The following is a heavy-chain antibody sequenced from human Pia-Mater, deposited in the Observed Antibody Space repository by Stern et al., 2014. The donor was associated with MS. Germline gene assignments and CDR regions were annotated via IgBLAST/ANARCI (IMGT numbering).Heavy chain of an antibody. CDR2: IQSKTDGGTT. V-gene: IGHV3-15*01. Sequence: EDQLLESGGGLVKPGGSLRLSCAASGFTFRNAWMTWIRQAPGKGLEWVGRIQSKTDGGTTDYAAPVKGRFTISRDDSKNTLYLQMNSLKTEDTAVYYCTTLDRSYPYYYYGMDVWGQGTTVTVSS. D-gene: IGHD1-26*01. CDR1: GFTFRNAW. J-gene: IGHJ6*02. CDR3: TTLDRSYPYYYYGMDV.